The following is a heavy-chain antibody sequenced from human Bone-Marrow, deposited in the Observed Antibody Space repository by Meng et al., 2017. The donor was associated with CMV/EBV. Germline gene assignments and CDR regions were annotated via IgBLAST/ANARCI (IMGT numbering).Heavy chain of an antibody. CDR1: GFTFSSYS. J-gene: IGHJ6*02. D-gene: IGHD3-3*01. CDR3: ARELVTYDFWSGYTTNYGMDV. Sequence: GESLKISCAASGFTFSSYSMNWVRQAPGKGLERVSSISSSSSYIYYADSVKGRFTISRDNAKNSLYLQMNSLRAEDTAVYYCARELVTYDFWSGYTTNYGMDVWGQGTTVTVSS. V-gene: IGHV3-21*01. CDR2: ISSSSSYI.